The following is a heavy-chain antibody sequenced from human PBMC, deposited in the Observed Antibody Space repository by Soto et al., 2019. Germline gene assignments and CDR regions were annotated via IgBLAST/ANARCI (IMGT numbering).Heavy chain of an antibody. V-gene: IGHV3-23*01. CDR1: GFTFGSYP. CDR3: AKFGGRGWNGRSSNWFDP. CDR2: ISASGYNT. J-gene: IGHJ5*02. Sequence: VQLLESGGGLVRPGGSLRLSCAVSGFTFGSYPMSWVRQARGRGLEWVSVISASGYNTYYADSVEGRFTISRDNFKNTLYLQMNGLGGDDTAVYYCAKFGGRGWNGRSSNWFDPWGQGTLVTVSS. D-gene: IGHD1-1*01.